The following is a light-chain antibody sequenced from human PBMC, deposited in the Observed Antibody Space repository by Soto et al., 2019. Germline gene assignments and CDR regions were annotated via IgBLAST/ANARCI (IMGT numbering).Light chain of an antibody. J-gene: IGLJ1*01. Sequence: QSALTQPASVSGSPGQSITISCTGTSSDVGGYNYVSWHQLHPGKAPKLMVYEVSNRPSGVSNRFSGSRSGNTASLTISGLQAEDEADYYCSSYTDSSNYVFGTGTKVTVL. CDR2: EVS. V-gene: IGLV2-14*01. CDR1: SSDVGGYNY. CDR3: SSYTDSSNYV.